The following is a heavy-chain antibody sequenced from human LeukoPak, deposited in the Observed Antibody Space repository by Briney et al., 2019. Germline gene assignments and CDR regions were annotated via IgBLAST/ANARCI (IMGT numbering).Heavy chain of an antibody. D-gene: IGHD3-22*01. Sequence: ASVKVSCKASGYTFTSYDINWVRQATGQGLEWMGWMNPNSGNTGYAQKFQGRVTMTRNTSISTAYMELSSLRSEDTAVYYCARVLYYYDSSGYYCLPYWGQGTLVTVSS. CDR2: MNPNSGNT. V-gene: IGHV1-8*01. CDR3: ARVLYYYDSSGYYCLPY. J-gene: IGHJ4*02. CDR1: GYTFTSYD.